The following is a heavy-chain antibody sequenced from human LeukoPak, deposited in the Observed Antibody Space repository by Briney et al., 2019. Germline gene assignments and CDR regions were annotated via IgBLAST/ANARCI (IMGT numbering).Heavy chain of an antibody. D-gene: IGHD3-10*01. CDR1: GLTFSNYA. V-gene: IGHV3-23*01. Sequence: GGSLRLSCAASGLTFSNYAMTWVRQAPGKGLEWVSAISGSGASTYYADSLKGRFTISRDNSKNTLYLQMNSLRAEDTAVYYCAKGALGGITMPYSWFDPWGQGTLVTVSS. J-gene: IGHJ5*02. CDR2: ISGSGAST. CDR3: AKGALGGITMPYSWFDP.